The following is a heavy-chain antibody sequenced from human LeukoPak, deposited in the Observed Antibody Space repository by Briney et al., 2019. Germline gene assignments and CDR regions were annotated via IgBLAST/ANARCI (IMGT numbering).Heavy chain of an antibody. Sequence: GASVKVSCKASGYTFTSYAMHWVRQAPGQRLERMGWINAGNGNTKYSQKFQGRVTITGDTSASTAYMELRSLRSDDTAVYYCARVHSYCSTTSCLDYWGQGTLVTVSS. V-gene: IGHV1-3*01. CDR2: INAGNGNT. D-gene: IGHD2-2*01. CDR3: ARVHSYCSTTSCLDY. J-gene: IGHJ4*02. CDR1: GYTFTSYA.